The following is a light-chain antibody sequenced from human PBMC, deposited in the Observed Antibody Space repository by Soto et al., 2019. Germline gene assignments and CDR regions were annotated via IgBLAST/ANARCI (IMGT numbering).Light chain of an antibody. CDR2: SGS. Sequence: DIQMTQSPSFVSASVGDRVTITCRASQGVGSGLAWFQQRPGKAPRLLLHSGSILQLGVPSRFSGSGSETDFILSISSLQPEDSATYFCQQTNSFPFTFGGGTKVEIK. CDR3: QQTNSFPFT. V-gene: IGKV1-12*02. J-gene: IGKJ4*02. CDR1: QGVGSG.